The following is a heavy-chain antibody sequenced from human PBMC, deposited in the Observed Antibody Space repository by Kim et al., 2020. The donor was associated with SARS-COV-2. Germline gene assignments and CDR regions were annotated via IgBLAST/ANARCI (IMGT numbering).Heavy chain of an antibody. J-gene: IGHJ6*02. Sequence: GGSLRLSCAASGFTFSNAWMSWVRQAPGKGLEWVGRIKSKTDGGTTDYVAPVKGRFTISRDDSRNTLYLQMNSLKTEDTAVYYCTTDLRYYGSGNYYGMDVWGQGTTVTVSS. CDR3: TTDLRYYGSGNYYGMDV. D-gene: IGHD3-10*01. CDR1: GFTFSNAW. CDR2: IKSKTDGGTT. V-gene: IGHV3-15*01.